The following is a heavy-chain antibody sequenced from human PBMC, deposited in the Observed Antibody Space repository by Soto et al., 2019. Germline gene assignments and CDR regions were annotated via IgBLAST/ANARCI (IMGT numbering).Heavy chain of an antibody. CDR1: GGSISNYY. CDR2: IFYSGST. Sequence: QVHLQESGPRLVKPSETLSLTCTVSGGSISNYYWSWIRQPPGRGLEWIEHIFYSGSTNYNPALKSRVTISVDTSKSQFSLKLSSVTAADTAVYYCAKDSGYNYGYFRWFDPWGQGTLVTVSS. CDR3: AKDSGYNYGYFRWFDP. J-gene: IGHJ5*02. D-gene: IGHD5-18*01. V-gene: IGHV4-59*01.